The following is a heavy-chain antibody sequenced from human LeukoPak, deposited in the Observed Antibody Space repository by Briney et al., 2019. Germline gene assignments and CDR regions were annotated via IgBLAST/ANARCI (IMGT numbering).Heavy chain of an antibody. D-gene: IGHD3-10*01. Sequence: PGGSLRLSCAASGFTFSSYAMSWVRQAPGKGLEWVSAISGSGGSTYYADSVRGRFTISRDNSKNTLYLQMNSLRAEDTAVYYCAKQATGGSGSYYDDYWGQGTLVTVSS. CDR3: AKQATGGSGSYYDDY. J-gene: IGHJ4*02. CDR1: GFTFSSYA. V-gene: IGHV3-23*01. CDR2: ISGSGGST.